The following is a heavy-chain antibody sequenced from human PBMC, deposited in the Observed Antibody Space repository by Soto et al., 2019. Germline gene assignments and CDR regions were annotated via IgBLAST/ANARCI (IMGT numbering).Heavy chain of an antibody. Sequence: SETLSLTCAVSGVSISSSNWWRWVRQPPGKGLEWIGETYHSGSTNYNPSLKSRVTISVDKSKNQFSLKLSSVTAADTAVYYCARENCSSTSCYKGYYYGMEVWGQGTTVIVSS. CDR1: GVSISSSNW. J-gene: IGHJ6*02. CDR3: ARENCSSTSCYKGYYYGMEV. CDR2: TYHSGST. D-gene: IGHD2-2*02. V-gene: IGHV4-4*02.